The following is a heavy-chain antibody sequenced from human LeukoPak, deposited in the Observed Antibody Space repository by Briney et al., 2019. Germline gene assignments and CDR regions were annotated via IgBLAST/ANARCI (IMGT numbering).Heavy chain of an antibody. Sequence: GGSLRLSCVASGFTFGDYPMHWVRQVPGKGLEWVSGINWNGGSIGYADSVKGRFTISRDNAKNSLYLQMNSLRAEDTALYYCAKDGRFSGSPYFYYMDVWGKGTTITVS. CDR2: INWNGGSI. CDR1: GFTFGDYP. D-gene: IGHD1-26*01. V-gene: IGHV3-9*01. CDR3: AKDGRFSGSPYFYYMDV. J-gene: IGHJ6*03.